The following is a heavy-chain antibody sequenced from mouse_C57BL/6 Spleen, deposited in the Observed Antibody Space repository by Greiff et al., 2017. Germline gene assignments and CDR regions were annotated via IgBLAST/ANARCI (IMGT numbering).Heavy chain of an antibody. V-gene: IGHV1-55*01. CDR2: IYPGSGST. D-gene: IGHD2-4*01. J-gene: IGHJ1*03. CDR1: GYTFTSYW. CDR3: ARGVYYDPWYFDV. Sequence: QVQLQQPGAELVKPGASVKMSCKASGYTFTSYWITWVKQRPGQGLEWIGDIYPGSGSTTYNEKFKSKATLTVDTSSSTAYMQLSSLTSEDSAVYYCARGVYYDPWYFDVWGTGTTVTVSS.